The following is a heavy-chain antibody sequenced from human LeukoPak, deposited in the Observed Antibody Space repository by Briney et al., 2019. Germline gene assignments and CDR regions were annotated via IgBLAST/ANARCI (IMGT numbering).Heavy chain of an antibody. CDR1: GPLISDPA. Sequence: GSLNAPCGGPGPLISDPAIDGVRQAPGKGLEWVGRSRNKAQSFTIHYAASVKGRFTISRDDSKNSLYLQLDSLKTEDTAVYYCARPRSAGSYSLGYWGQGTLVTVSS. V-gene: IGHV3-72*01. J-gene: IGHJ4*02. CDR3: ARPRSAGSYSLGY. D-gene: IGHD1-26*01. CDR2: SRNKAQSFTI.